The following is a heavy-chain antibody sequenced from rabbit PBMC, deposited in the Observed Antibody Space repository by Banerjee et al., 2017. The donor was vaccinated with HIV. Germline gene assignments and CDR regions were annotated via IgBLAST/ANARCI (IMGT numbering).Heavy chain of an antibody. D-gene: IGHD4-1*01. CDR1: GFTFSSYY. CDR2: INSNTGNT. Sequence: QSLEESGGGLVQPGGSLTLSCKASGFTFSSYYMSWVRQAPGKGLEWIGSINSNTGNTVYASWAKGPFTISKTSSTTVTLQMTSLTAADTATYFCARDLAGVIGWNFNLWGQGTLV. CDR3: ARDLAGVIGWNFNL. V-gene: IGHV1S40*01. J-gene: IGHJ4*01.